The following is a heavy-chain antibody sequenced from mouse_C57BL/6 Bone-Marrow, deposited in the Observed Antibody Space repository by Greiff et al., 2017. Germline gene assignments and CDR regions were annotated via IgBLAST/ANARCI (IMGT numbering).Heavy chain of an antibody. CDR3: ARRGSYYGSSCYWYFDV. CDR1: GYTFTSYG. CDR2: IYPRSGNT. J-gene: IGHJ1*03. Sequence: VKLVESGAELARPGASVKLSCKASGYTFTSYGISWVKQRTGQGLEWIGEIYPRSGNTYYNEKFKGKATLTADKSSSTAYMELRSLTSEDSAVYFCARRGSYYGSSCYWYFDVWGTGTTVTVAS. D-gene: IGHD1-1*01. V-gene: IGHV1-81*01.